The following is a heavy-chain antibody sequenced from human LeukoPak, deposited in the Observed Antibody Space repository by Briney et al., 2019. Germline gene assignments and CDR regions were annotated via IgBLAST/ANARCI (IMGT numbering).Heavy chain of an antibody. CDR2: IYSGGST. Sequence: TGGSLRLSCAASGFTFSSYAMSWVRQAPGKGLEWVSVIYSGGSTYYADSVKGRFTISRDNSKNTLYLQMNSLRAEDTAVYYCARDSPVAYYYGMDVWGQGTTVTVSS. CDR1: GFTFSSYA. V-gene: IGHV3-66*01. CDR3: ARDSPVAYYYGMDV. J-gene: IGHJ6*02.